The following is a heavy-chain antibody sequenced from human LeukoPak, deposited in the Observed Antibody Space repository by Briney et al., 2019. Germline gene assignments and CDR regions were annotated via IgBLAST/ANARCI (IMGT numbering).Heavy chain of an antibody. D-gene: IGHD3-22*01. J-gene: IGHJ4*02. Sequence: SVKVSCKASGGTFSSYAMSWVRQAPGQGREWMGGIIPIFGTANYAQKFQGRVTVTTDKSTSTAYMELSSLRSEDTDVYYCASGYYDSSGYPFDYWGQGTLVTVSS. V-gene: IGHV1-69*05. CDR1: GGTFSSYA. CDR2: IIPIFGTA. CDR3: ASGYYDSSGYPFDY.